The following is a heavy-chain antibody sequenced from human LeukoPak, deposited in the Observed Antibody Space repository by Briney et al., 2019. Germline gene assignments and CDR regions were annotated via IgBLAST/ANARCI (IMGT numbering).Heavy chain of an antibody. V-gene: IGHV1-8*01. CDR2: MNPNSGNT. J-gene: IGHJ6*03. D-gene: IGHD6-6*01. CDR3: ARTKSSSYYSYYSMDV. CDR1: GYTFTSYD. Sequence: APVKVSCKASGYTFTSYDINWVRQATGQGLEWMGWMNPNSGNTGFAQKFQGRVTMTRNTSISTAYMELSSLRSEDTAVYYCARTKSSSYYSYYSMDVWGKGTTVTVSS.